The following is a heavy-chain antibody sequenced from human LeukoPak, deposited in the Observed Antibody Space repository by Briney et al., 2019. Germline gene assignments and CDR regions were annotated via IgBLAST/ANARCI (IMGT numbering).Heavy chain of an antibody. Sequence: PGGSLRLSCAASGFTFSSYAMSWVRQAPGKGLEWVSAISGSGGSTYYADSVKGRFTISRDNSKNTLYLQMNSLRAEDTAVYYCAGGGYSYGYGGSYQVDYWGQGTLVAVSS. CDR3: AGGGYSYGYGGSYQVDY. CDR2: ISGSGGST. V-gene: IGHV3-23*01. D-gene: IGHD5-18*01. CDR1: GFTFSSYA. J-gene: IGHJ4*02.